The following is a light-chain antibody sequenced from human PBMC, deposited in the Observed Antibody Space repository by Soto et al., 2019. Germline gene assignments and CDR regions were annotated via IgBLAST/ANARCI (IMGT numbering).Light chain of an antibody. V-gene: IGLV2-14*01. CDR3: SSYTSSSTRV. Sequence: QSALTQPASVSGSPGQSITISCTGTSSDLGGYNYVSWYQQHPGKAPKLVIYEVSHRPSGVSNRFSGSKSGNTASLTISGLQAEDEADYYCSSYTSSSTRVFGTGTKLTVL. CDR2: EVS. J-gene: IGLJ1*01. CDR1: SSDLGGYNY.